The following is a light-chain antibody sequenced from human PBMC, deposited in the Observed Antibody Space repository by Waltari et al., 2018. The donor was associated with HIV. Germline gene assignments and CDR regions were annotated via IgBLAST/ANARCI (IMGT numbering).Light chain of an antibody. Sequence: DIVMTQSPDSLAVSLGERATIHCKSSQSLLYSSSNKNSLAWYQHKPGQLPELLIYWASTLDSGVPDRFSGSGSVTDVTLTISILQSEGGAVYYCQQYYSTPYTFGLGTKLEIK. CDR2: WAS. CDR1: QSLLYSSSNKNS. J-gene: IGKJ2*01. CDR3: QQYYSTPYT. V-gene: IGKV4-1*01.